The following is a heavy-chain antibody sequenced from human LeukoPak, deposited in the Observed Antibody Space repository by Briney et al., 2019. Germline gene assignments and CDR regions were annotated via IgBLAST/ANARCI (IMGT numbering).Heavy chain of an antibody. CDR3: ARGTALSGTSDYLDS. Sequence: ASVKVSCKASGYTFTSYAINWVRQATGQGLEWMGWMNPNSGNTNYAQKFQGRITLTRNTSIGTAYMELRSLRSEDTAVYYCARGTALSGTSDYLDSWGQGTLVTVSS. CDR1: GYTFTSYA. V-gene: IGHV1-8*01. CDR2: MNPNSGNT. J-gene: IGHJ4*02. D-gene: IGHD2-2*01.